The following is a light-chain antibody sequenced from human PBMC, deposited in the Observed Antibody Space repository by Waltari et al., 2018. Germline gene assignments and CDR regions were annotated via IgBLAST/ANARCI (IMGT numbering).Light chain of an antibody. CDR3: AAWDDSLSGLYVV. CDR1: SSNIGSHY. J-gene: IGLJ2*01. V-gene: IGLV1-47*01. CDR2: RNN. Sequence: QSVLTKPPSASGTPGQRVTIPCSGSSSNIGSHYVYWYQQLPGTAPKLLIYRNNQRPSGVPDRFSGSKSGTSASLAISGLRSEDEADYYCAAWDDSLSGLYVVFGGGTKLTVL.